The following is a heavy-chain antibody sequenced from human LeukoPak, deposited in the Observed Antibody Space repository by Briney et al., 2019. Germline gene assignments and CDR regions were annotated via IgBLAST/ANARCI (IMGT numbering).Heavy chain of an antibody. CDR1: GFTFSSYE. Sequence: GGSLRLSCAASGFTFSSYEMNWVRQAPGKGLEWVSYISSSGSTIYYADSVKGRFTISRDNAKNSLYLQMNSLRAEDTALYYCARDSYPYYYDSSGYRVFDYWGQGTLVTVSS. J-gene: IGHJ4*02. CDR3: ARDSYPYYYDSSGYRVFDY. CDR2: ISSSGSTI. V-gene: IGHV3-48*03. D-gene: IGHD3-22*01.